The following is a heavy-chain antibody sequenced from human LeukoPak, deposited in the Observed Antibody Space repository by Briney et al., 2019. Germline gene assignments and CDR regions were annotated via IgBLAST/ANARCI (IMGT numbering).Heavy chain of an antibody. Sequence: PSRTLSLTCTVSGGSISSGSYHWSWIRQPAGKGLEWIGRIYTSGSTNYNPSLKSRVTISVDTSKNQFSLKLSSVTAADTAVYYCAGSTTWIQPYRFFDYWGQGTLVTVSS. CDR2: IYTSGST. CDR1: GGSISSGSYH. V-gene: IGHV4-61*02. D-gene: IGHD5-18*01. CDR3: AGSTTWIQPYRFFDY. J-gene: IGHJ4*02.